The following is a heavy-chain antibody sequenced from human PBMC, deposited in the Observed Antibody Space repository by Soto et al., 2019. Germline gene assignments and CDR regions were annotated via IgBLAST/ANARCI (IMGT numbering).Heavy chain of an antibody. Sequence: EVHLVESGGDLVQPGGSLRLSCAASGFTFDDYSMHWVRQPPGKGLEWVSGINWKGGSKAYADSVEGRFIISRDNAKNSLYLEIPSLRPEDTAFYYCVKEGMRLIFANWFDSWGQGTLVTVSS. J-gene: IGHJ5*01. CDR2: INWKGGSK. D-gene: IGHD2-21*02. V-gene: IGHV3-9*01. CDR1: GFTFDDYS. CDR3: VKEGMRLIFANWFDS.